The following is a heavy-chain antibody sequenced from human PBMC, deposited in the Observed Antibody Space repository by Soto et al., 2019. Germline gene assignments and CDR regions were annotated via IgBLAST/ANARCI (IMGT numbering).Heavy chain of an antibody. D-gene: IGHD2-21*02. CDR3: ARPCGGGDCYSGAFDI. CDR2: ISSSGSTI. J-gene: IGHJ3*02. CDR1: GFTFSSYE. V-gene: IGHV3-48*03. Sequence: EVQLVESGGGLVQPGGSLRLSCAASGFTFSSYEMNWVRQAPGKGLEGVSYISSSGSTIYYADSVKGRFTISRDNAKNSLYLQMNSLRAEVTAVYYCARPCGGGDCYSGAFDIWGQGTMVTVSS.